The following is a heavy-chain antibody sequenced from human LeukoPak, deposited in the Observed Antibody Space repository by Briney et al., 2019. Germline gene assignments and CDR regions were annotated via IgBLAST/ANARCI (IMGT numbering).Heavy chain of an antibody. CDR1: GFTFSSYE. J-gene: IGHJ6*03. D-gene: IGHD3-10*01. CDR3: ARDPGGYMDV. Sequence: GGSLRLSCAASGFTFSSYEMNWVRQAPGKGLEWVSYISSSGSTIYYADSVKGRLTISRDNAKKSLYLQMNSLRAEDTAIYYCARDPGGYMDVWGKGTTVTISS. CDR2: ISSSGSTI. V-gene: IGHV3-48*03.